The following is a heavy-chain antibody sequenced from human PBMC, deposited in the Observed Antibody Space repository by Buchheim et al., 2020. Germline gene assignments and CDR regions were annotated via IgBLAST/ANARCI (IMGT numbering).Heavy chain of an antibody. V-gene: IGHV3-48*01. J-gene: IGHJ4*02. CDR1: GFTFSSYS. D-gene: IGHD6-25*01. CDR3: ARDNSGRQTF. CDR2: ISSSSSTI. Sequence: EVQLVESGGGLVQPGGSLRLSCAASGFTFSSYSMNWVRKAPGKGLEWVSYISSSSSTIYYADSVKARFTISRNNARNSLYLKMNSLRAEDTAVYYCARDNSGRQTFWGQGTL.